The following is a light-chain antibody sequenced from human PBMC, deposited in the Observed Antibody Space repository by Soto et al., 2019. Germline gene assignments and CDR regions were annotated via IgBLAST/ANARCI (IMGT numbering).Light chain of an antibody. CDR1: SSDVGGYNY. Sequence: QSVLTQPASVSGSPGQSITISCTGTSSDVGGYNYVSWYQQHPGKAPKLMIYDVSNRPSGVSNRFSGSKSGNTASLTISGLQAEDEADYYCSSYTSSSTYDFGPGTKVTVL. CDR2: DVS. CDR3: SSYTSSSTYD. J-gene: IGLJ1*01. V-gene: IGLV2-14*01.